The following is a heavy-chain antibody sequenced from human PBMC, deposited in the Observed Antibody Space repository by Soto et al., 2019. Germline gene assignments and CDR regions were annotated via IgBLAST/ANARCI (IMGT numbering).Heavy chain of an antibody. CDR2: ISGSGGST. D-gene: IGHD3-9*01. J-gene: IGHJ4*02. Sequence: GGSLRLSCAASGFTFSSYAMSWVRQAPGKGLEWVSAISGSGGSTYYADSVKGRFTISRDNSKNTLYLQMNSLRAEDTAVYYCARHDILTGYSPFDYWGQGTLVTVSS. V-gene: IGHV3-23*01. CDR3: ARHDILTGYSPFDY. CDR1: GFTFSSYA.